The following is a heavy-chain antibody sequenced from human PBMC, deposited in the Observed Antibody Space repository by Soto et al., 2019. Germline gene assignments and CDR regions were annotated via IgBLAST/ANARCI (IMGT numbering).Heavy chain of an antibody. CDR1: GGSISSGDYY. CDR3: ATAVYCRSASCSNWFDP. Sequence: SETLSLTCTVSGGSISSGDYYWSWIRHPPGKGLEWIGYIYYSGSTYYNPSLKSRVTISLDTSKNQFSLKLSSVTAADTAVYYCATAVYCRSASCSNWFDPWGQGTLVTVSS. J-gene: IGHJ5*02. V-gene: IGHV4-30-4*01. D-gene: IGHD2-2*01. CDR2: IYYSGST.